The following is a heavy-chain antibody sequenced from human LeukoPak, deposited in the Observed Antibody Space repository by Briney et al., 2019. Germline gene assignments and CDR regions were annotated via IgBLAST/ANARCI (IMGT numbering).Heavy chain of an antibody. Sequence: PSETLSLTCTVSGGSISSFYWSWVRQFPGKGLEWIGDIYYSGRTSYNPSLKSRVTISVDTSKNRFSLKLSSVTAADTAVYYCARRDGYCSSSSCYFARFDPWGQGTMVTVSS. CDR1: GGSISSFY. J-gene: IGHJ5*02. V-gene: IGHV4-59*08. CDR2: IYYSGRT. CDR3: ARRDGYCSSSSCYFARFDP. D-gene: IGHD2-2*01.